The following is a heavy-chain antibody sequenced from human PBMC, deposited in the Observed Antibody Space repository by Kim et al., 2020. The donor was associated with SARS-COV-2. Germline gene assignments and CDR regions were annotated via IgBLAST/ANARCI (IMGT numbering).Heavy chain of an antibody. CDR2: ISGSGGST. CDR1: GFTFSSYA. V-gene: IGHV3-23*01. Sequence: GGSLRLSCAASGFTFSSYAMSWVRQAPGKGLEWVSAISGSGGSTYYADSVKGRFTISRDNSKNTLYLQMNSLRAEDTAVYYCANLVDIVVVVAATQIPYWGQGTLVTVSS. CDR3: ANLVDIVVVVAATQIPY. D-gene: IGHD2-15*01. J-gene: IGHJ4*02.